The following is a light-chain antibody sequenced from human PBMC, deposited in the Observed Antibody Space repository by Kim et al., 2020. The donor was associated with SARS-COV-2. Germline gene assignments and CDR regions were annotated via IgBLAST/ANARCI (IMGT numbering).Light chain of an antibody. CDR3: QQYNNWPYT. CDR2: GAS. V-gene: IGKV3-15*01. CDR1: QSVSSK. J-gene: IGKJ2*01. Sequence: EIVMTQSPATLSVSPGESAPLSCRASQSVSSKLAWYQQKPGQAPRLLSYGASTRATGIPARFSGSGSGTEFSFTISSLQSEDFAVYYCQQYNNWPYTFGQGTKLEI.